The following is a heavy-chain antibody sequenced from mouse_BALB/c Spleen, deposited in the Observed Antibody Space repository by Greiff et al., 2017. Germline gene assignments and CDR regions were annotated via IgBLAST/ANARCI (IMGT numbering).Heavy chain of an antibody. V-gene: IGHV1-20*02. D-gene: IGHD2-1*01. CDR3: ARDYGNYERGAMDY. CDR1: GYSFTGYF. J-gene: IGHJ4*01. CDR2: INPYNGDT. Sequence: VQLKESGPELVKPGASVKISCKASGYSFTGYFMNWVMQSHGKSLEWIGRINPYNGDTFYNQKFKGKATLTVDKSSSTAHMELRSLASEDSAVYYCARDYGNYERGAMDYWGQGTSVTVSS.